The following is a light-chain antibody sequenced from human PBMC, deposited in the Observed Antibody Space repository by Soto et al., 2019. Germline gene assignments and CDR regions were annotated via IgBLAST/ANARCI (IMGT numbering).Light chain of an antibody. V-gene: IGKV3-15*01. J-gene: IGKJ5*01. CDR3: QQYNNWPRT. CDR1: QSVSSN. CDR2: GAS. Sequence: EIVMTQSPATLSVSQGERATLSCRASQSVSSNLAWYQQKPGLAPRLLIYGASTRATGIPARFSGSGSGTEFTLTISSLQSEDFAVYYCQQYNNWPRTFGQGTRLEIK.